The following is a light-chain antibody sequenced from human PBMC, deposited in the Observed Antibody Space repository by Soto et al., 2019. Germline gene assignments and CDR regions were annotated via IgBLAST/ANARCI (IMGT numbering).Light chain of an antibody. Sequence: QSALTQPASVSGSPGQSITISCTGTSTDVGSYDLVSWYQQHPDKPPRLIIYEVSQRPSGVSDRFSGSKSGNTASLTISGLQSDDEADYYCSSYAYSSTLVFGGGTKLTVL. CDR1: STDVGSYDL. J-gene: IGLJ3*02. CDR2: EVS. CDR3: SSYAYSSTLV. V-gene: IGLV2-23*02.